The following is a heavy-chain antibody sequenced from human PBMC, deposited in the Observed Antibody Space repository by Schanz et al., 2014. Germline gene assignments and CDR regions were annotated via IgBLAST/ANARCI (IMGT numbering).Heavy chain of an antibody. CDR2: ISNRGTTT. V-gene: IGHV3-48*03. D-gene: IGHD2-15*01. Sequence: EVQLVESGGGLVQPGGSLRLSCTASGFTFKGYAMNWVRQGPGKGVEAISYISNRGTTTNYADSVKGRFTISRDNAKNTLYLQMNSLRAEDTAVYYCARDARNSDFDYWGQGTLVTVSS. CDR1: GFTFKGYA. CDR3: ARDARNSDFDY. J-gene: IGHJ4*02.